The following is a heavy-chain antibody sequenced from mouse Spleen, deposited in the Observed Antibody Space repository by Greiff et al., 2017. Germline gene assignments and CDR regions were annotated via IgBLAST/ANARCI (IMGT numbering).Heavy chain of an antibody. Sequence: QVQLQQSGAELARPGASVKLSCKASGYTFTDYYINWVKQRTGQGLEWIGEIYPGSGNTYYNEKFKGKATLTADESSSTAYMQLSSLTSEDSAVYFCARGGYDGPHAMDYWGQGTSVTVSS. J-gene: IGHJ4*01. CDR3: ARGGYDGPHAMDY. V-gene: IGHV1-77*01. D-gene: IGHD2-14*01. CDR1: GYTFTDYY. CDR2: IYPGSGNT.